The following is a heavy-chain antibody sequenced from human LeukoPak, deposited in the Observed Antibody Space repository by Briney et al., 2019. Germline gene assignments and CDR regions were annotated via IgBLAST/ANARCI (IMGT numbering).Heavy chain of an antibody. D-gene: IGHD2-15*01. V-gene: IGHV3-72*01. CDR1: GFTFSDHH. CDR3: VREEWDIYSYFYGLDA. Sequence: GGSLRLSCAASGFTFSDHHMDWVRQAPGKGLEWVGRSGNKPSSYSTEYAASVKGRFTISRDDSKNSLYLQMNSLKTEDTAVYYCVREEWDIYSYFYGLDAWGQGTTVTVSS. J-gene: IGHJ6*02. CDR2: SGNKPSSYST.